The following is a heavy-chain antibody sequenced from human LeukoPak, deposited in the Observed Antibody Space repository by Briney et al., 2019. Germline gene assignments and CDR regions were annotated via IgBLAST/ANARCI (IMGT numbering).Heavy chain of an antibody. CDR3: ARVMGDSSGYYLYYYYMYV. Sequence: PSETLSLTCTVSGGSISSYYWSWIRQPPGKGLEWIGCIYYSGSTNYNPSLKSRVAISVDTSKNQCSLKLSSVPAADTAVYYCARVMGDSSGYYLYYYYMYVWGKGTTVTVSS. CDR2: IYYSGST. V-gene: IGHV4-59*01. J-gene: IGHJ6*03. CDR1: GGSISSYY. D-gene: IGHD3-22*01.